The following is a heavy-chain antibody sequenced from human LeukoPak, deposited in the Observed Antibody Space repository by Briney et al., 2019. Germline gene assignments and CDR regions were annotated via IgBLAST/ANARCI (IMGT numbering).Heavy chain of an antibody. CDR2: ISGSGGST. V-gene: IGHV3-23*01. CDR1: GFSFSSYA. D-gene: IGHD6-19*01. CDR3: AKDAERVAVTGHLDY. J-gene: IGHJ4*02. Sequence: PGRSLRLSCASSGFSFSSYAMNCVRQAPGKGLEWVSAISGSGGSTSYAVFVKARFTISRDNSKNTLFLQIKSLRAEDRAVYYCAKDAERVAVTGHLDYWGQGTLVTVSS.